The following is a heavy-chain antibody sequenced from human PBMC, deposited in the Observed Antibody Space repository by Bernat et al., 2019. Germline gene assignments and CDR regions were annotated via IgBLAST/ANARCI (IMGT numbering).Heavy chain of an antibody. V-gene: IGHV3-23*01. CDR3: ARHGAGSNHYHYGMDV. J-gene: IGHJ6*02. CDR2: ISGSCAST. Sequence: EVQLLESGGGLVQAGGSLRLSCAASGFTFSTYGMTWVRLAPVKGLEWVSSISGSCASTFYVDSVKGRFTISRDNSKNTVSLQMNSLRADDTAVYYCARHGAGSNHYHYGMDVWGQGTTVTVSS. CDR1: GFTFSTYG. D-gene: IGHD1-14*01.